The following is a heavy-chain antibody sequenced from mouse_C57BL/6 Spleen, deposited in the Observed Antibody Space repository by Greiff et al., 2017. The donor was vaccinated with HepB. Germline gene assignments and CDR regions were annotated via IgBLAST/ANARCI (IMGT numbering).Heavy chain of an antibody. V-gene: IGHV2-2*01. Sequence: VQVVESGPGLVQPSQSLSITCTVSGFSLTSYGVHWVRQSPGKGLEWLGVIWSGGSTDYNAAFISRLSISKDNSKSQVFFKMNSLQADDTAIYYCARKEGYYYAMDYWGQGTSVTVSS. CDR1: GFSLTSYG. J-gene: IGHJ4*01. CDR3: ARKEGYYYAMDY. CDR2: IWSGGST.